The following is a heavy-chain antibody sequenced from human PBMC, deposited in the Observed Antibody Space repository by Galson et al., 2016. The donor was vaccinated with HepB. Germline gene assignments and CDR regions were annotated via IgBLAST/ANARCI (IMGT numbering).Heavy chain of an antibody. CDR2: IWYDGSNK. CDR3: ARDQGYSYGPEVDYYYDGMDV. Sequence: SLRLSCAASGFNFSTYGMHWVRQAPGRGLGWVAVIWYDGSNKYYADSVKGRFTISRDISKNTLYLQMNSLRAEDTAVYYCARDQGYSYGPEVDYYYDGMDVWGQGTTVTVSS. D-gene: IGHD5-18*01. V-gene: IGHV3-33*01. CDR1: GFNFSTYG. J-gene: IGHJ6*02.